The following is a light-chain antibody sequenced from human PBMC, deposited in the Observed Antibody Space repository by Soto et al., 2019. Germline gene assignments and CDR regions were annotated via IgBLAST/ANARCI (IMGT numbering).Light chain of an antibody. J-gene: IGKJ1*01. Sequence: LQIAQSPSTLSASVGHGVPITFWASQFVSSFLGWYQQIPGKVPKLLIFDVSILASGVPSRFSGSGSGTEFALTISSLQPEDFATYSCQQYYISWSFGQGTKVDI. CDR2: DVS. CDR1: QFVSSF. V-gene: IGKV1-5*01. CDR3: QQYYISWS.